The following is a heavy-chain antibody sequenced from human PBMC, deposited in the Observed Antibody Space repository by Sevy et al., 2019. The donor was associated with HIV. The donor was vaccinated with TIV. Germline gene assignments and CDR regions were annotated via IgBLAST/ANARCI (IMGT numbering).Heavy chain of an antibody. CDR1: GFTFSSYW. CDR3: ARGRIRFGTAMATGYYGMDV. D-gene: IGHD5-18*01. V-gene: IGHV3-74*01. Sequence: GGSLRLSCAASGFTFSSYWMHWVRQAPGKGLVWVSRINSDGSSTSYADSVKGRFTISRDNAKNTLYLQMNSLRAEDTAVYYCARGRIRFGTAMATGYYGMDVWGQVTTVTVSS. CDR2: INSDGSST. J-gene: IGHJ6*02.